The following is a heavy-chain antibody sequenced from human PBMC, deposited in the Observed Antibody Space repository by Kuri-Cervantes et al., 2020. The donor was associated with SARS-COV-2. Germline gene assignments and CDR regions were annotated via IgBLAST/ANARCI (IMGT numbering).Heavy chain of an antibody. CDR2: INPNSGGT. CDR1: GYTFTGYY. J-gene: IGHJ6*02. D-gene: IGHD6-6*01. Sequence: ASVKVSCKASGYTFTGYYMHWVRQAPGQGLEWMRWINPNSGGTNYAPKFQGRVTMTRDTSISTAYMELSRLRSDDTAVYYCARGGSSYYCYAMDVWGRGTTVTVSS. V-gene: IGHV1-2*02. CDR3: ARGGSSYYCYAMDV.